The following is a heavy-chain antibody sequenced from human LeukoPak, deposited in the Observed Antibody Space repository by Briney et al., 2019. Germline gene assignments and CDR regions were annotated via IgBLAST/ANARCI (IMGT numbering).Heavy chain of an antibody. V-gene: IGHV4-59*12. CDR1: GGSIINYY. D-gene: IGHD2-2*02. Sequence: SETLSLTCPVSGGSIINYYWNWIPQPPGKGLECIGQIYYSGSTNYNPSLKSRVTMSVGTSNNQFSLRLRFVTAADTAVYYCARGRPNTSVLDYWGQGNLFSVSS. CDR3: ARGRPNTSVLDY. CDR2: IYYSGST. J-gene: IGHJ4*02.